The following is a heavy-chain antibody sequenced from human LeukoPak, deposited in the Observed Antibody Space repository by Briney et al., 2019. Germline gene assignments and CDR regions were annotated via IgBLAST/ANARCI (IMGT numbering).Heavy chain of an antibody. V-gene: IGHV4-38-2*02. D-gene: IGHD6-13*01. CDR1: GYSISSGYY. CDR3: ARIYSSSWFLNWFDP. Sequence: SETLSLTCTVSGYSISSGYYWGWIRQPPGKGLECIGTIYHGGSTHYNPSLKSRVTISVDTSKNQFSLKLNSVTAADTAVYYCARIYSSSWFLNWFDPWGQGTLVTVSS. J-gene: IGHJ5*02. CDR2: IYHGGST.